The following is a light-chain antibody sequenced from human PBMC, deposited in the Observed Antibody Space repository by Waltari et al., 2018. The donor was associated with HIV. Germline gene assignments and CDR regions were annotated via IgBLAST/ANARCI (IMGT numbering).Light chain of an antibody. CDR2: WAS. Sequence: DIVMTQSPDSLAVSLGERATVNCKSSHSILYNFNNRTCLAWYQQKPGQPPKLLIYWASTRASGVPDRFSGSGSAADFTLTISDLQAEDVAVYYCQQYYGSPRTFGQGTRFEIK. J-gene: IGKJ1*01. V-gene: IGKV4-1*01. CDR3: QQYYGSPRT. CDR1: HSILYNFNNRTC.